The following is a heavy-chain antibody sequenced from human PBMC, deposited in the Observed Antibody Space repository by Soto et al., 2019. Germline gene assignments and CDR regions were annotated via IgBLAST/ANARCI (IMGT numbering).Heavy chain of an antibody. Sequence: PGPSLKISCKGSGYSFTSYWIGWFRQMPGKGLEWMGIIYPGDSDTRYSPSFQGQVTISADKSISTAYLQWSSLKASDTAMYYCATFRRYSYGKAYYYYGMDVWGQGTTVTVSS. CDR3: ATFRRYSYGKAYYYYGMDV. J-gene: IGHJ6*02. CDR2: IYPGDSDT. V-gene: IGHV5-51*01. D-gene: IGHD5-18*01. CDR1: GYSFTSYW.